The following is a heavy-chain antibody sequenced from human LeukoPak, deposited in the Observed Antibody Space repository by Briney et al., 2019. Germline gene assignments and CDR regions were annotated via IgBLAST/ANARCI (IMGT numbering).Heavy chain of an antibody. J-gene: IGHJ4*02. Sequence: GGSLRLSCAASGFTFSSYAMSWVRQTPGKGLEWVSAISGSGGSTYYADSVKGRFTISRDNSKNTLYLQMNSLRAEDTAVYYCAKQITYYDFWSGSDYWGQGTLVTVSS. CDR2: ISGSGGST. CDR1: GFTFSSYA. D-gene: IGHD3-3*01. CDR3: AKQITYYDFWSGSDY. V-gene: IGHV3-23*01.